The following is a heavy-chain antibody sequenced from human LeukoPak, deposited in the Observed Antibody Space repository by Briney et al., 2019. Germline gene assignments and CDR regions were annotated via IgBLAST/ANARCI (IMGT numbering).Heavy chain of an antibody. CDR3: AREDSPGPDY. J-gene: IGHJ4*02. V-gene: IGHV1-2*06. Sequence: ASVKVSCKASGYTFTGYYMHWVRQAPGQGLEWMGRINLNSGGTNYAQKFQGRVTMTRDTSISTVYMELSRLRADDTAVYYCAREDSPGPDYWGQGTLVTVSS. D-gene: IGHD1-14*01. CDR1: GYTFTGYY. CDR2: INLNSGGT.